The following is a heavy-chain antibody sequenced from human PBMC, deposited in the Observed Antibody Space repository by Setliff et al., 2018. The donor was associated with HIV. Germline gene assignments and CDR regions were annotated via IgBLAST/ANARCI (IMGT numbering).Heavy chain of an antibody. CDR3: ARGSCSGCYLSDY. Sequence: GVLRLSCAASGFTFSSYEMNWVRQAPGKGLEWVSYISSSGSTIYYADSVKGRFTISRDNSKNTLYLQMNSLRAEDTAVYYCARGSCSGCYLSDYWGLGTLVTVSS. V-gene: IGHV3-48*03. J-gene: IGHJ4*02. CDR2: ISSSGSTI. CDR1: GFTFSSYE. D-gene: IGHD6-19*01.